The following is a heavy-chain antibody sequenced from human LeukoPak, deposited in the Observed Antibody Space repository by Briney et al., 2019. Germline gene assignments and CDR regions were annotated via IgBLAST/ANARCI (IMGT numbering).Heavy chain of an antibody. Sequence: PSETLSLTCAVYGGSFSGYYWSWIRQPPGKGLEWIGEVNHSGNTNYNPSLTSRVTISVDPSKNQFSLKLSSVTAADTAAYYCAREGTVSFFDYWGQGTLVTVSS. D-gene: IGHD1-7*01. J-gene: IGHJ4*02. V-gene: IGHV4-34*01. CDR3: AREGTVSFFDY. CDR1: GGSFSGYY. CDR2: VNHSGNT.